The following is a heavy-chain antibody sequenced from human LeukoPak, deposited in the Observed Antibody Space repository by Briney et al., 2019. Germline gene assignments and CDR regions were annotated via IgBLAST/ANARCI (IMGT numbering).Heavy chain of an antibody. V-gene: IGHV3-23*01. D-gene: IGHD4-17*01. CDR1: GFTFSTYA. CDR2: SRGSGGIT. J-gene: IGHJ3*02. Sequence: GGSLRLSCVPSGFTFSTYAMSWVRQAPGKGLEWVSTSRGSGGITYYADSVKGRFTISRDHSRNTLYLQMDGLRVEDTAVYYCAKGYADYGADASDIWGQGTMVAVSS. CDR3: AKGYADYGADASDI.